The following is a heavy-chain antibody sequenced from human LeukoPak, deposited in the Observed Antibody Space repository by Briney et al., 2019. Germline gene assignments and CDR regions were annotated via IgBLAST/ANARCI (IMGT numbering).Heavy chain of an antibody. CDR1: GFTFDDYA. D-gene: IGHD4-11*01. J-gene: IGHJ6*03. CDR2: IYTSGST. V-gene: IGHV4-4*07. CDR3: ARGSLYSNYPKYYYYYYYMDV. Sequence: KPGGSLRLSCAASGFTFDDYAMHWIRQPAGKGLEWIGRIYTSGSTNYNPSLKSRVTMSVDTSKNQFSLKLSSVTAADTAVYYCARGSLYSNYPKYYYYYYYMDVWGKGTTVTISS.